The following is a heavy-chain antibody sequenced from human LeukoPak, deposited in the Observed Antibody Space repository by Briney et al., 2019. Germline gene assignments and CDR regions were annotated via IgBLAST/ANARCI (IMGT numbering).Heavy chain of an antibody. CDR2: ISYDGSNK. CDR1: GFTFSSYA. D-gene: IGHD3-3*01. CDR3: ARVDEWSPFDY. J-gene: IGHJ4*02. Sequence: GGSLRLSCAASGFTFSSYAMHWVRQAPGKGLEWVAVISYDGSNKYYADSVKGRFTISRDNSKNTLYLQMNSLRAEDTAVYYCARVDEWSPFDYWGQGTLVTVSS. V-gene: IGHV3-30-3*01.